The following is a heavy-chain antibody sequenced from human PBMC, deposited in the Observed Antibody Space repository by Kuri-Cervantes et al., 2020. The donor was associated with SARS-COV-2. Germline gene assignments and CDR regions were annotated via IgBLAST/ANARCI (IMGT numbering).Heavy chain of an antibody. Sequence: GESLKISCAASGVTFSSYAMSWVRQAPGKGLEWVSAISGSGGSTYYADSVKGRFTISRDNSKNTLYLQMNSLRAEDTAVYYCAKDLRAIVVVVTIDYWGQGTLVTVSS. CDR3: AKDLRAIVVVVTIDY. CDR2: ISGSGGST. V-gene: IGHV3-23*01. J-gene: IGHJ4*02. CDR1: GVTFSSYA. D-gene: IGHD2-15*01.